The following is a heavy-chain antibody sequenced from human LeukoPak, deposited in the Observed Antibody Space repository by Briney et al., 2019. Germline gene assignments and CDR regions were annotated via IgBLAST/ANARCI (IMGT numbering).Heavy chain of an antibody. J-gene: IGHJ4*02. CDR3: ATSDCSDGSCQIDY. Sequence: SQTLSLTCTVSGGSISSGGYYWSWIRQHPGKGLEWIGYIYYSGSTYYNPSLKSRVTISVDTSKNQFSLKLSSVTAADTAVYYCATSDCSDGSCQIDYWGQGTLVTVSS. V-gene: IGHV4-31*03. CDR2: IYYSGST. CDR1: GGSISSGGYY. D-gene: IGHD2-15*01.